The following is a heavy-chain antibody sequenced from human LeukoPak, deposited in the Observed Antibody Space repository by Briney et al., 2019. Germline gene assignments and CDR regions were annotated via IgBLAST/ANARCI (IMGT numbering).Heavy chain of an antibody. Sequence: SETLSLTCAVSGYSISSSNWWGWIRQPPGKGLEWIGYIYYSGSTNYNPSLKSRVTISVDTSKNQFSLKLSSVTAADTAVYYCARQGTGVDYWGQGALVTVSS. CDR1: GYSISSSNW. CDR3: ARQGTGVDY. CDR2: IYYSGST. V-gene: IGHV4-28*01. J-gene: IGHJ4*02. D-gene: IGHD7-27*01.